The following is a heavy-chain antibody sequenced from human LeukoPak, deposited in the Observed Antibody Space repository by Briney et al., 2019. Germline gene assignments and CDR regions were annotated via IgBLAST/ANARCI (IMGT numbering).Heavy chain of an antibody. Sequence: GGSLRLSCAASGFTFSSYEMNWVRQAPGKGREWVPYISSSGSNRYYADSVKGRFTISRDNAKNSLYLQMNSLRAEDTAVYYCAREPYSGTYNYWGQGTLVTVSS. CDR1: GFTFSSYE. J-gene: IGHJ4*02. CDR3: AREPYSGTYNY. CDR2: ISSSGSNR. D-gene: IGHD1-26*01. V-gene: IGHV3-48*03.